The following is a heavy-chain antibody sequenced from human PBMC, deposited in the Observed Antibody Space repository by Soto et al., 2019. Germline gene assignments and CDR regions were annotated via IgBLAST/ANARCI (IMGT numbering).Heavy chain of an antibody. V-gene: IGHV4-39*01. CDR3: ARPPYYYGSGSPY. Sequence: QLQLQESGPGLVKPSETLSLTCTVSGGSISSSSYYWGWIRQPPGKGLEWIGSIYYSGSTYYNPSQKRRATISVDTSTNQFSLKLSSVTAAHTAVYYCARPPYYYGSGSPYRGQRTTDTVSS. CDR2: IYYSGST. CDR1: GGSISSSSYY. J-gene: IGHJ6*02. D-gene: IGHD3-10*01.